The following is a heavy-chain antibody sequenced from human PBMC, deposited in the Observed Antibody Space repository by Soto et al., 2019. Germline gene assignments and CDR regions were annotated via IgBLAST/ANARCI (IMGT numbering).Heavy chain of an antibody. CDR3: ARVPDLNYCTKTSCLYYFDY. CDR1: GFTLSDYD. D-gene: IGHD2-8*01. J-gene: IGHJ4*02. Sequence: GGSLRLSCAASGFTLSDYDMSWIRQAPGKGLEWVAVISYDGSNKYYADSVKGRFTISRDSSKNSLYLQMNSLRAEDTAVYYCARVPDLNYCTKTSCLYYFDYWGQGALVTVSS. V-gene: IGHV3-30-3*01. CDR2: ISYDGSNK.